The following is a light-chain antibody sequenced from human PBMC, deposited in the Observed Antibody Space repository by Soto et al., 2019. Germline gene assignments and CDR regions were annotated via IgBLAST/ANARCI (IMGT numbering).Light chain of an antibody. Sequence: DIQMTQSPSSLSAFVGDSVTMSCRASQGIHNFLAWYQHKPGKAPKLLIFGASTLHSGVPSRFSGSGSGSDFTLTISSLDPEDFALYYCQQRSAWPFTFGGGTSVLIK. CDR3: QQRSAWPFT. J-gene: IGKJ4*01. CDR1: QGIHNF. CDR2: GAS. V-gene: IGKV1-27*01.